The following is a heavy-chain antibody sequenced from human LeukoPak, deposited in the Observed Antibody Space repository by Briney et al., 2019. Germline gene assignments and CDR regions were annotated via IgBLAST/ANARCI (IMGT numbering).Heavy chain of an antibody. CDR2: TNPSGGST. V-gene: IGHV1-46*01. Sequence: ASVKVSCKASGYTFTSYYMHWVRQAPAQGLEWMGVTNPSGGSTSYAQKFQGRVTMTSDMSTSTVYMELSSLRSEDTAMYYCARRYCSGGGCPNDYWGQGTLVTVSS. CDR3: ARRYCSGGGCPNDY. D-gene: IGHD2-15*01. J-gene: IGHJ4*02. CDR1: GYTFTSYY.